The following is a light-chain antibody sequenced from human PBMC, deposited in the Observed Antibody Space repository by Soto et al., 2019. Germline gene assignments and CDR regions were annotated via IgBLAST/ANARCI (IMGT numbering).Light chain of an antibody. CDR2: DVS. V-gene: IGLV2-14*01. Sequence: QSALTQPASVSGSPGQSITISCTGTSSDVGDYNYVSWYQEHPGKGPKLMIYDVSNRPSGVSNRFSGSKSASTASLTISGLQAEDEADYYCSSYTSSTTRVFGTGTKLTVL. CDR1: SSDVGDYNY. J-gene: IGLJ1*01. CDR3: SSYTSSTTRV.